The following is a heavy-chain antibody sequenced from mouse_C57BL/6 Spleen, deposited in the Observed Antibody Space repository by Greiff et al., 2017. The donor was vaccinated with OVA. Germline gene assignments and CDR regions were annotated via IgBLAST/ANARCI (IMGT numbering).Heavy chain of an antibody. D-gene: IGHD1-1*01. J-gene: IGHJ4*01. CDR1: GYSITSGYY. V-gene: IGHV3-6*01. Sequence: EVQLQQSGPGLVKPSQSLSLTCSVTGYSITSGYYWNWIRQFPGNKLEWIGYISYDGSNNYNPSLKNRISITRDTSKNQFFLKLNSVTTEDTATYYCARGANYCGSSYFAMDYWGQGTSVTVSS. CDR3: ARGANYCGSSYFAMDY. CDR2: ISYDGSN.